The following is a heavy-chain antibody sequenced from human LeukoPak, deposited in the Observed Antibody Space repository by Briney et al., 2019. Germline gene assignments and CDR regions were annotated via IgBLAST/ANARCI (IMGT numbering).Heavy chain of an antibody. Sequence: SETLSLTCTVSGGSISSSYYWGWIRQPPGKGLEWIGSIYYSGSTYYNPSLKSRVTISVDTSKNQFSLKLSSVTAADTAVYYCARHSPWFGEFDPWGQGTLVTGSS. CDR3: ARHSPWFGEFDP. CDR2: IYYSGST. J-gene: IGHJ5*02. CDR1: GGSISSSYY. D-gene: IGHD3-10*01. V-gene: IGHV4-39*01.